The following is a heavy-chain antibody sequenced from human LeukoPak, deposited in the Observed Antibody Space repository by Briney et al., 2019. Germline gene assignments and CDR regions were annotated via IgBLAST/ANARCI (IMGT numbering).Heavy chain of an antibody. CDR2: IWYDGNNK. J-gene: IGHJ6*04. D-gene: IGHD2-15*01. CDR3: ARSYCSGGSCYAGYYYGMDV. Sequence: PGRSLRLSCAASGFTFSSYGMHWVRQAPGKGLEWVALIWYDGNNKYYADSVKGRFTISRDNSKNMLYLQMNSLRAEDTAMFYCARSYCSGGSCYAGYYYGMDVWGKGTTVTVSS. CDR1: GFTFSSYG. V-gene: IGHV3-33*01.